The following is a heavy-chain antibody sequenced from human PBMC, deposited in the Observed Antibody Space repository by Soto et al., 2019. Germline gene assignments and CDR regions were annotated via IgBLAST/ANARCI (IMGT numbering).Heavy chain of an antibody. J-gene: IGHJ6*02. CDR3: ARDWTGDTCPCLDV. D-gene: IGHD3-3*01. CDR2: FSGSGGST. CDR1: GFTFSNYV. V-gene: IGHV3-23*01. Sequence: EVQLLESWGGLVQPGGSLRLSCAAAGFTFSNYVLTWVRQSPGKGLEWVSTFSGSGGSTYYADSVRGRFTISRDNSKNTLFLKMNSLRVEDTAIYYCARDWTGDTCPCLDVWGQGTTVSVSS.